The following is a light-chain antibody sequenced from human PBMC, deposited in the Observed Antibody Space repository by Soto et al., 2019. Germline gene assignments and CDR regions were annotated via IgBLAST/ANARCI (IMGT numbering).Light chain of an antibody. J-gene: IGKJ3*01. Sequence: EIVLTQSPGTLSLSPGERATLSCTASQSVAGNFLAWYQQRPGQAPRLLISAASSRATAIPDRFSGSGSGTEFTLTISRLEPDDSAVYFCQQYGNLPLTFGPGTKLNIK. CDR3: QQYGNLPLT. V-gene: IGKV3-20*01. CDR1: QSVAGNF. CDR2: AAS.